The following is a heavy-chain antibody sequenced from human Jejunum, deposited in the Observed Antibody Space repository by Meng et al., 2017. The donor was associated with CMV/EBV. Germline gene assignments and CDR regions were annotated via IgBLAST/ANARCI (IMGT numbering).Heavy chain of an antibody. D-gene: IGHD3-3*02. CDR1: GFTFRSYT. J-gene: IGHJ6*02. V-gene: IGHV3-30*04. CDR3: AKGGPVLAGRGLDV. Sequence: SGFTFRSYTMYWVRQAPGKGLEWVALISYDGSRRYYADSVKGRFTISRDNSKNTVYLQMDSQRADDTAKYYCAKGGPVLAGRGLDVWGQGTTVTVSS. CDR2: ISYDGSRR.